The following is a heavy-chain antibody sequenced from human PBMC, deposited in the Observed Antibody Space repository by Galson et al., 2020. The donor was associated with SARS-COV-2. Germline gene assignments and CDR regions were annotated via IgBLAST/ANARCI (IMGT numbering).Heavy chain of an antibody. J-gene: IGHJ6*02. CDR1: GGSISSGNYY. V-gene: IGHV4-61*02. CDR3: ARGNSPCVTIFGIVHGPCGMDV. CDR2: IYKSGNT. Sequence: SETLSLTCTVSGGSISSGNYYWSWIRQPAGKGLEWIGRIYKSGNTNYNPSLWSQVTISVDTSKNQFSLKLRSVTAADTAVYYCARGNSPCVTIFGIVHGPCGMDVWGQGTAVTVSS. D-gene: IGHD3-3*01.